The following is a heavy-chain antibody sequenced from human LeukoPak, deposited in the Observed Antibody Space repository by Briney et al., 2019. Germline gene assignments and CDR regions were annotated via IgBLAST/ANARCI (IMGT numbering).Heavy chain of an antibody. V-gene: IGHV3-21*01. J-gene: IGHJ4*02. CDR1: GFTFSSYS. Sequence: GGSLRLSCAASGFTFSSYSMNWVRQAPGKGLEWVSSISSSSSYIYYADSVKGRFTISRDNAKNSLYLQMNSLRAEDTAVYYCARGSNDYYDSSGYFPQFDYWSQGTLVTVSS. CDR2: ISSSSSYI. D-gene: IGHD3-22*01. CDR3: ARGSNDYYDSSGYFPQFDY.